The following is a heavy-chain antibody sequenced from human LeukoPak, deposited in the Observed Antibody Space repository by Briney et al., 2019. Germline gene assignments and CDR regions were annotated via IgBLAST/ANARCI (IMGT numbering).Heavy chain of an antibody. V-gene: IGHV1-8*01. CDR2: MNPNSGNT. CDR3: ARVYFQQLASFSFGFDP. Sequence: ASVKVSCKASGYTFTSYDINWVRQATGQGLEWMGWMNPNSGNTGYAQKFQGRVTMTRNTSISTAYMELSSLRSEDTAVYYCARVYFQQLASFSFGFDPWGQGTLVTVSS. J-gene: IGHJ5*02. D-gene: IGHD6-13*01. CDR1: GYTFTSYD.